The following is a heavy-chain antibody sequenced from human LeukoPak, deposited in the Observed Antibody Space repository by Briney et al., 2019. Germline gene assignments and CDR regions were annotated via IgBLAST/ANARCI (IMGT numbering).Heavy chain of an antibody. CDR3: AKEGHYDFWSGYYTGAAYYYYYMDV. Sequence: SETLSLTCAVYGGSFSGYYWSWIRQPPGKGLEWIGEINHSGSTNYNPSLKSRVTISVDTSKNQFSLKLSSVTAADTAVYYCAKEGHYDFWSGYYTGAAYYYYYMDVWGKGTTVTVSS. V-gene: IGHV4-34*01. CDR1: GGSFSGYY. J-gene: IGHJ6*03. CDR2: INHSGST. D-gene: IGHD3-3*01.